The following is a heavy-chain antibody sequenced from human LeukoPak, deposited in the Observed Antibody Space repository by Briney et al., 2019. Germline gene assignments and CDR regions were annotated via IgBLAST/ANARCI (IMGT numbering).Heavy chain of an antibody. J-gene: IGHJ4*02. D-gene: IGHD3-22*01. CDR1: GFTFSSYW. V-gene: IGHV3-74*01. Sequence: PGGSLRLSCAASGFTFSSYWMHWVRQAPGKGLVWVSRINSDGSSTSYADSVKGRFTVPRDNAKNTLYLQMNSLRAEDTAVYYCARDCDSSGYYFCYWGQGTLVTVSS. CDR2: INSDGSST. CDR3: ARDCDSSGYYFCY.